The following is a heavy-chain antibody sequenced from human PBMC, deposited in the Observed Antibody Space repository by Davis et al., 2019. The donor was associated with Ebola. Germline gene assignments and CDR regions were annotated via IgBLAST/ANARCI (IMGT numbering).Heavy chain of an antibody. CDR1: GVSFSGYY. V-gene: IGHV4-34*01. CDR3: ARQGWSGYSLRHWLDP. Sequence: MPSETLSLTCAVSGVSFSGYYWTWIRQPPGKGLEWIGEIHYSGSINYNPSLNSRVTISVDTSKNQFSLELSSVTAADTAVYYCARQGWSGYSLRHWLDPWGRGTLVTVSS. D-gene: IGHD3-3*01. CDR2: IHYSGSI. J-gene: IGHJ5*02.